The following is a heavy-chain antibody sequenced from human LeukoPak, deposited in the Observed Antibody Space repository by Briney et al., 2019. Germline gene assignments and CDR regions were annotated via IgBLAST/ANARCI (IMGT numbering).Heavy chain of an antibody. CDR3: TRDKSGSYYWYPVAY. Sequence: GGSLRLSCTASGFTFGDYAMSWVRQAPGKGLEWVGFIRSKAYGGTTEYAASVKGRFTISRDDSKSIAYLQMNSLKTEDTAVYYCTRDKSGSYYWYPVAYWGQGTLVTVSS. D-gene: IGHD1-26*01. J-gene: IGHJ4*02. CDR1: GFTFGDYA. CDR2: IRSKAYGGTT. V-gene: IGHV3-49*04.